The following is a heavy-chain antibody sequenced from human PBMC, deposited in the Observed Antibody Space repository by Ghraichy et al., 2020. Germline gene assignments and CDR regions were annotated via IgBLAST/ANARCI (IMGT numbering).Heavy chain of an antibody. D-gene: IGHD2-8*01. J-gene: IGHJ6*02. CDR2: IYTSGST. Sequence: SETLSLTCTVSGDSITSHYWSWIRQPAGKGLEWIGRIYTSGSTNYNPSLKSRITVSLDTSKNQISLKLRSVTAADTAVYFCARDEGFPNGICNYQYNGLDVWGQGTTVTVSS. CDR3: ARDEGFPNGICNYQYNGLDV. V-gene: IGHV4-4*07. CDR1: GDSITSHY.